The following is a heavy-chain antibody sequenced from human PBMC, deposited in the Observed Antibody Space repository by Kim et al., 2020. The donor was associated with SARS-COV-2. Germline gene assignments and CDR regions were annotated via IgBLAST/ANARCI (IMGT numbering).Heavy chain of an antibody. CDR1: GYTFTSYA. Sequence: ASVKVSCKASGYTFTSYAMHWVRQAPGQRLEWMGWINAGNGNTKYSQKFQGRVTITRDTSASTAYMELSSLRSEDTAVYYCARDLAWFGEFIWFDPWGQGTLVTVSS. CDR3: ARDLAWFGEFIWFDP. D-gene: IGHD3-10*01. V-gene: IGHV1-3*01. CDR2: INAGNGNT. J-gene: IGHJ5*02.